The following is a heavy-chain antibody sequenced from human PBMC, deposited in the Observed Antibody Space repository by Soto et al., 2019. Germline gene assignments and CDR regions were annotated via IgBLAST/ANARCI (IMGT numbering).Heavy chain of an antibody. V-gene: IGHV3-53*01. CDR1: GLTVSGKKY. CDR3: ASWHEREHAYDV. CDR2: LYDVDGT. D-gene: IGHD1-1*01. J-gene: IGHJ3*01. Sequence: DVQLVESGGGLIEPGESLRLSCAAFGLTVSGKKYVAWVRQAPGKGLEWISALYDVDGTYYADSVKGRFTTSSDSSKTTVYLQMNGLRPDDTAVYYCASWHEREHAYDVWGRGTTVTVSS.